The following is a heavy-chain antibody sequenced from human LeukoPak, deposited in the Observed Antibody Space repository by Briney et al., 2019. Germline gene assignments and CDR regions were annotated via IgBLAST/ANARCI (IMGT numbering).Heavy chain of an antibody. CDR1: GFTFSGSA. J-gene: IGHJ6*02. Sequence: GGSLKLSCAASGFTFSGSAMHWVRQASGKGLEWVGRIRSKANSYATAYAASVKGRFTISRDDSKNTAYLQMNSLKTEDTAVYYCTRPAGWFGDGNTGYGMDVWGQGTTVTVSS. CDR2: IRSKANSYAT. CDR3: TRPAGWFGDGNTGYGMDV. V-gene: IGHV3-73*01. D-gene: IGHD3-10*01.